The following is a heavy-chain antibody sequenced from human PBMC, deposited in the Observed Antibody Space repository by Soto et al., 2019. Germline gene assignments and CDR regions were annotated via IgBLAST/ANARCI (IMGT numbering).Heavy chain of an antibody. V-gene: IGHV1-69*13. D-gene: IGHD2-21*02. J-gene: IGHJ5*02. CDR1: GGTFSSYA. CDR2: IIPIFGTA. Sequence: EASVKVSCKASGGTFSSYAISWVRQAPGQGLEWMGGIIPIFGTANYAQKFQGRVTITADESTSTAYMELSSLRSEDTAVYYCARGGPLVAAALAYCGGDCYSTWFDPWGQGTLDTVSS. CDR3: ARGGPLVAAALAYCGGDCYSTWFDP.